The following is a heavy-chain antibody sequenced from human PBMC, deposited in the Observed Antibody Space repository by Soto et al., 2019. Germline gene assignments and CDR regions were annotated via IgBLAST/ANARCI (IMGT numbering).Heavy chain of an antibody. CDR1: GGTFSSYA. Sequence: SVKVSCKASGGTFSSYAISWVRQAPGQGLEWMGGIIPIFGTANYAQKFQGRVTITADESTSTAYMELSSLRSEDTAVYYCARGRDIVVVVAATPAQSCYYYGMDVWGQGTTVTVSS. D-gene: IGHD2-15*01. CDR2: IIPIFGTA. CDR3: ARGRDIVVVVAATPAQSCYYYGMDV. V-gene: IGHV1-69*13. J-gene: IGHJ6*02.